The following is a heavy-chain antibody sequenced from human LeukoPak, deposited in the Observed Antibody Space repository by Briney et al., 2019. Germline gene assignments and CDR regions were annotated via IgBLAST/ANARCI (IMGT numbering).Heavy chain of an antibody. J-gene: IGHJ4*02. V-gene: IGHV4-59*01. D-gene: IGHD3-10*01. CDR2: IYYSGST. CDR3: ARETYYYGSGSYSPDY. CDR1: GGSISSDY. Sequence: SETLSLTCTVSGGSISSDYWSWIRQPPGRGLEWIGYIYYSGSTNYNPSLKSRVTISVDTSRNQFSLKLSSETAADTAVYYCARETYYYGSGSYSPDYWGQGTLVTVSS.